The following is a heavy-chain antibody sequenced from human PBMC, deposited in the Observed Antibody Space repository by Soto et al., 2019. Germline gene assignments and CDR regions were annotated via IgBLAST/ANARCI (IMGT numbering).Heavy chain of an antibody. CDR2: IGYDGSNK. V-gene: IGHV3-33*01. CDR1: GFTFSSYG. CDR3: ARIMISGVCYDFDY. J-gene: IGHJ4*02. D-gene: IGHD2-21*02. Sequence: QVQLVESGGGVVQPGRFLRLSCAASGFTFSSYGMHWVRQAPGKGLEWVAVIGYDGSNKYYADSVKGRFTISRDNYKNTLYQQINSLTAPATPLYYFARIMISGVCYDFDYWGQGTLVSISS.